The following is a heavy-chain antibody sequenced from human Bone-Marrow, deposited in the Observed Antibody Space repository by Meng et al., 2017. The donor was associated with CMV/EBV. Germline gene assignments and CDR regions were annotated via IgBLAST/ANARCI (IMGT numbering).Heavy chain of an antibody. J-gene: IGHJ4*02. V-gene: IGHV3-7*01. CDR1: GFTFNRFW. Sequence: GESLKISCAASGFTFNRFWMTWVRQAPGRGLEWVANVKHDASEKNYVDSVKGRFAISRDNAKNSMYLQMNSLRVEDTAVYYCAFSSGWYTTYWGQGTLVTVSS. CDR2: VKHDASEK. D-gene: IGHD6-19*01. CDR3: AFSSGWYTTY.